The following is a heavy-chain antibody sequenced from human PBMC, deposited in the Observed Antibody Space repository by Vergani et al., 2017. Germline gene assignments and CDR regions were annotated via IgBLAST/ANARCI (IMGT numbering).Heavy chain of an antibody. CDR3: ARGGGEYDKDALDV. D-gene: IGHD2-21*01. Sequence: QVQLQESGPGLVKPSQTLSLTCTVSGGSFSTGGQSWTWLRQSAGKGLEWIGRIYTSGATNYNPSLRSLAIMSADASKKQFSLKLTSVTAADTAVYYCARGGGEYDKDALDVLGQGTKVTVTS. CDR1: GGSFSTGGQS. CDR2: IYTSGAT. J-gene: IGHJ3*01. V-gene: IGHV4-61*02.